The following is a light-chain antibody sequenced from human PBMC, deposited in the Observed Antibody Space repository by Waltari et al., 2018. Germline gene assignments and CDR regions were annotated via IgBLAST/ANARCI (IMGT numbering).Light chain of an antibody. CDR2: DAS. Sequence: EIVLTQSPATLSLSPGERATLYCRASQTVRSYLAWYQQKPGQAPRLLIFDASSRAPGIPAKFSGSGSGTDFTLTVSNLEPEDFAVYYCQQRSNWPYTFGQGTRVEIK. CDR1: QTVRSY. CDR3: QQRSNWPYT. J-gene: IGKJ2*01. V-gene: IGKV3-11*01.